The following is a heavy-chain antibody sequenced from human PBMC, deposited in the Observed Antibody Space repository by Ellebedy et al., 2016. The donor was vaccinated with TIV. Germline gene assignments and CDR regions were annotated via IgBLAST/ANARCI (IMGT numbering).Heavy chain of an antibody. J-gene: IGHJ3*02. CDR3: ARLQRDIVLMVYVGDDAFDI. CDR1: GFTFSSYS. D-gene: IGHD2-8*01. CDR2: ISSSSSYI. Sequence: GGSLRLXXAASGFTFSSYSMNWVRQAPGKGLEWVSSISSSSSYIYYADSVKGRFTISRDNAKNSLYLQMNSLRAEDTAVYYCARLQRDIVLMVYVGDDAFDIWGQGTMVTVSS. V-gene: IGHV3-21*01.